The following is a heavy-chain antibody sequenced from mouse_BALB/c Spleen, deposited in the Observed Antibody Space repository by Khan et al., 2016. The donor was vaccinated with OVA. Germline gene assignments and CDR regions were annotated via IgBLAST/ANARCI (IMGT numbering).Heavy chain of an antibody. Sequence: QVQLQQSGAELARPGASVKLSCKASGYTFTTYWLQWVKQRPGQGLEWIGTIYPGDGDTSYTKNFKNKATLTADKSSSTAYMQLSSLASEDSAVYYCARYRYGYFDYWSQGTIVTVSS. CDR3: ARYRYGYFDY. D-gene: IGHD2-14*01. CDR1: GYTFTTYW. V-gene: IGHV1-87*01. J-gene: IGHJ2*01. CDR2: IYPGDGDT.